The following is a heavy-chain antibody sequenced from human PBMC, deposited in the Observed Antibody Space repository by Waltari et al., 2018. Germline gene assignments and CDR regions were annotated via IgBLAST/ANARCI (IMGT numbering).Heavy chain of an antibody. CDR1: GFTVSSNY. V-gene: IGHV3-53*01. CDR3: ASGSYYYGSGSYLAFDI. Sequence: EVQLVESGGGLIQPGGSLRLSCAASGFTVSSNYMSWVRQAPGKGLEWVSVIYSGGSTYEADYVKGRFTIARDNSKNTLYLQMNSLRAEDTAVYYCASGSYYYGSGSYLAFDIWGQGTMVTVSS. CDR2: IYSGGST. D-gene: IGHD3-10*01. J-gene: IGHJ3*02.